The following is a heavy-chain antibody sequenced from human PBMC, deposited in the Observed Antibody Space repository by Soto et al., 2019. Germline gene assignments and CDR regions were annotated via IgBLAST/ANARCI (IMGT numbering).Heavy chain of an antibody. Sequence: VASVKVSCKASGYTFTDYYLHWVRQGPGQGLEWMGWIDPNGGGANYAQKFQGRVTMTRDRSTTTASMELSILNSDDTAVYYCARDLGVPAQPNPFDYWGQGALVTVSS. CDR2: IDPNGGGA. V-gene: IGHV1-2*02. J-gene: IGHJ4*02. D-gene: IGHD3-10*01. CDR1: GYTFTDYY. CDR3: ARDLGVPAQPNPFDY.